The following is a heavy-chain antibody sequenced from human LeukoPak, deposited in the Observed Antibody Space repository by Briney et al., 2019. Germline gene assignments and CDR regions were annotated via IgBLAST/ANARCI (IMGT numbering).Heavy chain of an antibody. CDR2: IYTSGTT. J-gene: IGHJ4*02. Sequence: SETLSLTCAVSGGSISSYYWSWIRQPAGKGLEWIGRIYTSGTTNYNPSLKSRVTMSVHTSKNQFSLNLNSVTAAVTAVYYCARTSPRAATFDYWGQGTLVTVSS. D-gene: IGHD2-15*01. CDR1: GGSISSYY. CDR3: ARTSPRAATFDY. V-gene: IGHV4-4*07.